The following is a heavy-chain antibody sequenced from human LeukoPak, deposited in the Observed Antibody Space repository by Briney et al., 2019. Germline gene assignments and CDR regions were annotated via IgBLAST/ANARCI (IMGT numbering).Heavy chain of an antibody. J-gene: IGHJ4*02. Sequence: SETLSLTCTVSGDSISTYYWSWIRQPPGEGLEWIGYIYYTGSTNYNPSLKSRVTMSVDTSKNQFSLKLRSVTAADTAVYYCARGGGYEMPRAFDYWGQGTLVTVSS. CDR1: GDSISTYY. CDR2: IYYTGST. D-gene: IGHD5-12*01. V-gene: IGHV4-59*01. CDR3: ARGGGYEMPRAFDY.